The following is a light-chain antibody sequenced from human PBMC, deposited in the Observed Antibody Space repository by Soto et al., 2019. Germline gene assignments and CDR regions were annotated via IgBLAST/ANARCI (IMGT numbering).Light chain of an antibody. Sequence: QSALTQPASVSGSPGQSVTISCTGTSSDVGGYNYVSWYQQQPGKAPKLMIYDVSNRPSGVSNRFPGSKSGNTASLTISGLQAEDEADYYCSSYTSSSTLRVFGGGTKLTVL. CDR2: DVS. J-gene: IGLJ2*01. CDR3: SSYTSSSTLRV. CDR1: SSDVGGYNY. V-gene: IGLV2-14*01.